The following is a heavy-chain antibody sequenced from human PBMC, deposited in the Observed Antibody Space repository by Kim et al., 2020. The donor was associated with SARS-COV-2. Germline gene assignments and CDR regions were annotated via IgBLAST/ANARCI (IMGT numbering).Heavy chain of an antibody. CDR3: ARGYEGYCSSTSCYGFDP. D-gene: IGHD2-2*01. Sequence: SETLSLTCTVSGGSISSYYWSWIRQPAGKGLEWIGRIYTSGSTNYNPSLKSRVTMSVDTSKNQFSLKLSSVTAADTAVYYCARGYEGYCSSTSCYGFDPWGQGTLVTVSS. CDR2: IYTSGST. CDR1: GGSISSYY. V-gene: IGHV4-4*07. J-gene: IGHJ5*02.